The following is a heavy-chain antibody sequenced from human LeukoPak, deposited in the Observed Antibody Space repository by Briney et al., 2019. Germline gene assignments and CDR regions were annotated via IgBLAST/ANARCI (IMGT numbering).Heavy chain of an antibody. D-gene: IGHD3-22*01. Sequence: GESLKISCTGSGYTFKYYWIGWVRQMPGKGLEWMGIIYPDDSDTRYSPSFQGQVTISADKSISTAYLQWSSLKASDAAMYYCARLGNEGYYDSSGYYLDYWGQGTLVTVSS. CDR3: ARLGNEGYYDSSGYYLDY. CDR2: IYPDDSDT. V-gene: IGHV5-51*01. CDR1: GYTFKYYW. J-gene: IGHJ4*02.